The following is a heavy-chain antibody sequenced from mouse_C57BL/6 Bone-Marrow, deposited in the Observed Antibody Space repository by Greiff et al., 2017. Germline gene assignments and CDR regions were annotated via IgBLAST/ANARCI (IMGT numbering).Heavy chain of an antibody. Sequence: QVQLKESGAELVKPGASVKISCKASGYAFSSYWMNWVKQRPGKGLEWIGQIYPGDGDTNYNGKFKGQATLTADKSSSTAYMQLSSLTSEDSAVYFCATHYYGSREYFDYWGQGTTLTVSS. CDR2: IYPGDGDT. J-gene: IGHJ2*01. V-gene: IGHV1-80*01. CDR1: GYAFSSYW. D-gene: IGHD1-1*01. CDR3: ATHYYGSREYFDY.